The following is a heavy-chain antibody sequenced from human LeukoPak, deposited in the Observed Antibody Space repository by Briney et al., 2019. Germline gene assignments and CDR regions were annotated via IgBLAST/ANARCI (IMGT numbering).Heavy chain of an antibody. CDR3: ARGLDSSGYYSLLAIFYYYYYMDV. CDR2: FDPEDGET. V-gene: IGHV1-24*01. J-gene: IGHJ6*03. CDR1: GYTLTELS. Sequence: ASVKVSCKVSGYTLTELSMHWVRQAPGKGLEWMGGFDPEDGETIYAQKFQGRVTMTEDTSTDTAYMELSSLRSEDTAAYYCARGLDSSGYYSLLAIFYYYYYMDVWGKGTTVTISS. D-gene: IGHD3-22*01.